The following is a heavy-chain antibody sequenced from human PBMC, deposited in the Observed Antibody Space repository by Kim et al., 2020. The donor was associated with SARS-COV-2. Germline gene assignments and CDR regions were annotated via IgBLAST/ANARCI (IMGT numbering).Heavy chain of an antibody. CDR3: ARVSANYYRDWVDP. D-gene: IGHD3-16*02. V-gene: IGHV1-18*01. CDR1: GYTFTSYD. CDR2: MNTKSGNA. J-gene: IGHJ5*02. Sequence: ASVKVSCKASGYTFTSYDLNWVRQAPGEGLEWIGWMNTKSGNAKYAQSFQGRVTMTTDTSTSTAYMELRSLRFDDTAVYYCARVSANYYRDWVDPWGQGTLVTVSS.